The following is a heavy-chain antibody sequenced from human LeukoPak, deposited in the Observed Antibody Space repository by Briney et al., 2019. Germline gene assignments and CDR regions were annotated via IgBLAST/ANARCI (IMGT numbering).Heavy chain of an antibody. CDR2: TYPGDSDT. D-gene: IGHD3-10*01. CDR3: ARGWAIYRSYYGSGSYRGNFDY. V-gene: IGHV5-51*01. Sequence: PGESLKISCKGSGYSFTSYWIGWVRQMPGKGLEWMGITYPGDSDTRYSPPFQGQVTISADKSISTAYLQWRSLKASDTAMYYCARGWAIYRSYYGSGSYRGNFDYWGQGTLVTVSS. J-gene: IGHJ4*02. CDR1: GYSFTSYW.